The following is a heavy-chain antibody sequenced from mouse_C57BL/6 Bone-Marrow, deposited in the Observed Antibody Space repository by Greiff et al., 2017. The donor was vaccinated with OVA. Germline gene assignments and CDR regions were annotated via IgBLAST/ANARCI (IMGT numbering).Heavy chain of an antibody. V-gene: IGHV1-78*01. D-gene: IGHD2-3*01. J-gene: IGHJ3*01. CDR3: ARGWLLGDWFAY. CDR2: IYPSDGST. CDR1: GYTFTDYT. Sequence: QVQLQQSDAELVKPGASVKISCTVSGYTFTDYTIHWMKQRPEQGLEWIGYIYPSDGSTKYNEKFKGKATLTADKSSSTAYMQLNSLTSEDSAVYFCARGWLLGDWFAYWGQGTLVTVSA.